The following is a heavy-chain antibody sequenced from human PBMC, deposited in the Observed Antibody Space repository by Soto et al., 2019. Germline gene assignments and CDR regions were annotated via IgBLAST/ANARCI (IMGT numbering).Heavy chain of an antibody. CDR3: AREGRGYSYGKADNTDY. CDR2: IYYSGST. J-gene: IGHJ4*02. Sequence: TSETLSLTCTVSGGSISSGDYYWSWIRQPPGKGLEWIGYIYYSGSTYYNPSLKSRVTISVDTSKNQFSLKLSSVTAADTAVYYCAREGRGYSYGKADNTDYWGQGTLVTVSS. D-gene: IGHD5-18*01. CDR1: GGSISSGDYY. V-gene: IGHV4-30-4*01.